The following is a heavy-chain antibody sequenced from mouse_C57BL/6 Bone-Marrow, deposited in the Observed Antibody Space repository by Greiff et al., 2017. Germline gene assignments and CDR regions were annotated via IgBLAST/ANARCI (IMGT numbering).Heavy chain of an antibody. V-gene: IGHV14-1*01. Sequence: EVKLVESGAELVRPGASVKLSCTASGFNIKDYYMHWVKQRHEQGLEWIGRIDPEDGDTEYAPKFQGKATMTAETSSNTAYLQLSSLTSEDTAVYYYTTDGYLAHYWGQGTTLAVSS. D-gene: IGHD2-3*01. CDR3: TTDGYLAHY. CDR2: IDPEDGDT. J-gene: IGHJ2*01. CDR1: GFNIKDYY.